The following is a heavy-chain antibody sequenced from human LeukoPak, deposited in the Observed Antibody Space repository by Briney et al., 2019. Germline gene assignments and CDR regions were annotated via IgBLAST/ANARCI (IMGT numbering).Heavy chain of an antibody. CDR3: ARDGGGIAARPEYYYYMDV. D-gene: IGHD6-6*01. V-gene: IGHV1-69*05. Sequence: SVKVSCKASGYTFTSYGISWVRQAPGQGLEWMGGIIPIFGTANYAQKFQGRVTITTDESTSTAYMELSSLRSEDTAVYYCARDGGGIAARPEYYYYMDVWGKGTTVTVSS. J-gene: IGHJ6*03. CDR2: IIPIFGTA. CDR1: GYTFTSYG.